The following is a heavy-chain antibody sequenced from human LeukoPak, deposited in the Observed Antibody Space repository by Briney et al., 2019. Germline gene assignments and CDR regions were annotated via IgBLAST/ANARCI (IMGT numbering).Heavy chain of an antibody. CDR3: AKDQGGKLLR. CDR1: GFTFSTYP. V-gene: IGHV3-30*04. J-gene: IGHJ4*02. CDR2: VADDGKDK. D-gene: IGHD2-15*01. Sequence: GNSLRLSCAASGFTFSTYPMHWVRQAPGKGLEWVAVVADDGKDKHYADSVKGRFTISRDNSKNTLYLQMNSLRAEDTAVYYCAKDQGGKLLRWGQGTLVTVSS.